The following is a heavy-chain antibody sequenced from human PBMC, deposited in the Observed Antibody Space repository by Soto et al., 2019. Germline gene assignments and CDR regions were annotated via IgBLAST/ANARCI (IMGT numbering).Heavy chain of an antibody. CDR3: ARDVAATGAARWLDP. D-gene: IGHD2-15*01. CDR2: IWYDGSHK. J-gene: IGHJ5*02. V-gene: IGHV3-33*01. CDR1: GFPFGSHG. Sequence: QVQVVESGGGVVQSGRSLRLSCEASGFPFGSHGMHWVRQAPGTGLEWVAFIWYDGSHKDYAASVRGRFTISKDDSKNTLYLEMDNLRGEDTAIYYCARDVAATGAARWLDPWGQGTLVSVSS.